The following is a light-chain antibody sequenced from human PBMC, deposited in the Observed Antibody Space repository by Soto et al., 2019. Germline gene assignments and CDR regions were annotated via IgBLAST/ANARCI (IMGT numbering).Light chain of an antibody. V-gene: IGKV3-11*01. CDR1: QNIDVF. CDR2: DAS. Sequence: EIVLTQSPATLSLSPGERATLSCRASQNIDVFLDWFQQKPGQSPRLLIFDASNRATGIPTRFSGSGSGTDFTLTISSLEPEDFAVYYCQQYGSSPLYTFGQGTKLEIK. CDR3: QQYGSSPLYT. J-gene: IGKJ2*01.